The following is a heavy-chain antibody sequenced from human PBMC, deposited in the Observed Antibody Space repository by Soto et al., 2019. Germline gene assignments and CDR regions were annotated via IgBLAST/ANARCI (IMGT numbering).Heavy chain of an antibody. J-gene: IGHJ4*02. CDR1: GGSMIAYY. Sequence: SDTLSLTCTVSGGSMIAYYLNWMRQPPGKGLQWIGYTYYSGSTTYNPSLKSRVTISVDSSKNQFSLKLDSVTPADTAVYYCARVRGTAGKRYFDYWGPGTLVTVSS. CDR2: TYYSGST. D-gene: IGHD6-13*01. V-gene: IGHV4-59*07. CDR3: ARVRGTAGKRYFDY.